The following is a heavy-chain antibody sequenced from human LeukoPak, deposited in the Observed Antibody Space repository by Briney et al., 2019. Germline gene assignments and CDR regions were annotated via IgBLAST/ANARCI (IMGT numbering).Heavy chain of an antibody. V-gene: IGHV3-7*01. Sequence: GGSLRLSCAASGFNLNSYLMSWVRQAPGRGLEWVANTNKDGSEENYLDSVKGRFTVSRDNAKNSLYLQMNSLRAEDTAVYYCARDPYGSGSYYYDYWGQGTLVTVSS. CDR3: ARDPYGSGSYYYDY. J-gene: IGHJ4*02. CDR1: GFNLNSYL. D-gene: IGHD3-10*01. CDR2: TNKDGSEE.